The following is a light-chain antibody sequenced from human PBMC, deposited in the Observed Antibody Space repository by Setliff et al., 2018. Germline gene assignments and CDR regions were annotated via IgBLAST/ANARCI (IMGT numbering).Light chain of an antibody. CDR2: DVS. CDR3: CSYAGSYTEV. Sequence: QSALAQPRSVSGSPGQSVTISCTGTSSDVGGYNYVSWYQQHPGKAPKLMIYDVSKRPSGVPDRFSGSKSGNTASLTISGLQAEDEAGYYCCSYAGSYTEVFGTGTKVTVL. CDR1: SSDVGGYNY. V-gene: IGLV2-11*01. J-gene: IGLJ1*01.